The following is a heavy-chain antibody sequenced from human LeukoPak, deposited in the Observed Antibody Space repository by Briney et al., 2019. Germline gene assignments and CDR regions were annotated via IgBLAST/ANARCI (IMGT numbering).Heavy chain of an antibody. Sequence: GGSLRLSCVASGLTSSDYYMGWIRQAPGRGLEWLSYISGSGSDINYAESVRGRFAISRDNAKNSLYLQLNSLRPEDTAVYYCATGPQIREPAYWDQGTLVTVSS. CDR3: ATGPQIREPAY. CDR2: ISGSGSDI. V-gene: IGHV3-11*04. CDR1: GLTSSDYY. J-gene: IGHJ4*02. D-gene: IGHD1-26*01.